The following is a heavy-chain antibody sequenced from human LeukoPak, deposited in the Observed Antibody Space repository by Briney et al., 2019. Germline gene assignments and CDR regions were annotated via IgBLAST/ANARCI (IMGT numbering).Heavy chain of an antibody. Sequence: GGSLRLSCAASGFTFSSYWMHWVRQAPGKGLVWVSRINSDGSSTSYADSVKGRFTISRDNSKNTLYLQMNSLRAEDTAVYYCAKGRYSSGWNWYFDLWGRGTLVTVSS. D-gene: IGHD6-19*01. V-gene: IGHV3-74*01. CDR3: AKGRYSSGWNWYFDL. CDR2: INSDGSST. CDR1: GFTFSSYW. J-gene: IGHJ2*01.